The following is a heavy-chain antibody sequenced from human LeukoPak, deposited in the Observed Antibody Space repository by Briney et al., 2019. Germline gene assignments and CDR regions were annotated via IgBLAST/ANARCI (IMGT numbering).Heavy chain of an antibody. CDR3: ARVSPSMVRGGIVIGSFDP. CDR1: GFNFDDYG. Sequence: GGSLRLSCAASGFNFDDYGMTWVRQRPGKGLEWVSDINWNGDRTEYGDSVKGRFTISRDNAKKSLFLQMNGLRVEDTALYYCARVSPSMVRGGIVIGSFDPWGQGALVTVSS. CDR2: INWNGDRT. D-gene: IGHD3-10*01. V-gene: IGHV3-20*04. J-gene: IGHJ5*02.